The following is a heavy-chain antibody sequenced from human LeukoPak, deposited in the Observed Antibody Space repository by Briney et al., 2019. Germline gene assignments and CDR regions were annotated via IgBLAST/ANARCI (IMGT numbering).Heavy chain of an antibody. CDR1: GFTFSSYG. CDR2: IWYDGSNK. CDR3: ARDLRVVPAVPYNGFDP. Sequence: GGSLRLSCAASGFTFSSYGMHWVRQAPGKGLEWVAVIWYDGSNKYYADSVKGRFTISRDNSKNTLYLQMNSLRAEDTAVYYCARDLRVVPAVPYNGFDPWGQGTLVTVSS. J-gene: IGHJ5*02. V-gene: IGHV3-33*01. D-gene: IGHD2-2*01.